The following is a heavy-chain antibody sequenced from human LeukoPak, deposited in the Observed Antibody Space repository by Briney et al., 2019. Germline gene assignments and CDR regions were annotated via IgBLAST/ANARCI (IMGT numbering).Heavy chain of an antibody. Sequence: PSETLSLTCTVSGGSITGYYWTWIRQPPGKGLEWIGYIYSSGSTKYNPSLISRVTISGDTSRNQISLNLTSVTAADTAVYYCARQSGDCSSTSCFFVFWGQGILVTVSP. CDR1: GGSITGYY. D-gene: IGHD2-2*01. V-gene: IGHV4-4*09. J-gene: IGHJ4*02. CDR2: IYSSGST. CDR3: ARQSGDCSSTSCFFVF.